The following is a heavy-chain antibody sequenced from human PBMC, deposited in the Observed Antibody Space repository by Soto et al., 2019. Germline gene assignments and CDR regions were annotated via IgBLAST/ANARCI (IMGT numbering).Heavy chain of an antibody. D-gene: IGHD2-2*01. V-gene: IGHV4-4*02. J-gene: IGHJ5*02. CDR1: GDSVSTHYW. CDR2: THHSGST. Sequence: PSETLSLTCAVSGDSVSTHYWWSWVRQSPGKGLEWIGETHHSGSTHYNPSLNSRVTISVDKSNNYFSLKLTSVTAADTAVYYCARNGDCSSSRCNVGWFDPWGRGTLVTVS. CDR3: ARNGDCSSSRCNVGWFDP.